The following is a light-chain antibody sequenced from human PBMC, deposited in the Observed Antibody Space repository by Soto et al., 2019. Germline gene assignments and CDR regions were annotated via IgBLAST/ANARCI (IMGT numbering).Light chain of an antibody. Sequence: DIQMTQSPSTLSASVGDIVTITCRASQDISAWLAWYQQKPGKPPKLVIYKATALETGVPSRFSGSGSGTEFTLTISSLQPDDFTTYYCQQYSAFPWTFGQGTKVDIK. J-gene: IGKJ1*01. CDR3: QQYSAFPWT. V-gene: IGKV1-5*03. CDR2: KAT. CDR1: QDISAW.